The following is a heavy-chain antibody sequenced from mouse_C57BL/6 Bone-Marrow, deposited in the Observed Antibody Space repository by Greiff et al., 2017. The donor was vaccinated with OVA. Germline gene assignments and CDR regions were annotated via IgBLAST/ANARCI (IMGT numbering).Heavy chain of an antibody. CDR2: INPYNGGT. J-gene: IGHJ3*01. CDR3: ARRGKYYGSRYPCAY. CDR1: GYTFTDYY. D-gene: IGHD1-1*01. V-gene: IGHV1-19*01. Sequence: EVQLQQSGPVLVKPGASVKMSCKASGYTFTDYYMNWVKQSHGKSLEWIGVINPYNGGTSYNQKFKGKATLTVDKSSSTAYMELNSLTSEDSAVYDCARRGKYYGSRYPCAYSGDESLVTVSA.